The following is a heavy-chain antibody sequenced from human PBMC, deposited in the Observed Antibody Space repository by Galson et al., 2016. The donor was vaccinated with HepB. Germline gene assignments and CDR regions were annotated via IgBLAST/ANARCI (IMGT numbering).Heavy chain of an antibody. D-gene: IGHD4-17*01. CDR2: VSYDGSYK. V-gene: IGHV3-30*18. CDR1: GFLVSSHY. CDR3: VKDSFPDYGGDQNYFDH. Sequence: SLRLSCAGSGFLVSSHYMNWVRQAPGKGLEWLAVVSYDGSYKYFAESVKGRFIISRDNSKNRLDLQMNSLRPDDTAVYYCVKDSFPDYGGDQNYFDHRGQGTLVTVSS. J-gene: IGHJ4*02.